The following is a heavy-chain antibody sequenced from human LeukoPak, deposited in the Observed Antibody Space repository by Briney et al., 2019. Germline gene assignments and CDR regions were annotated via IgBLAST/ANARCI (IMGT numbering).Heavy chain of an antibody. V-gene: IGHV6-1*01. CDR3: ARTDFGIAAAGTLDY. J-gene: IGHJ4*02. Sequence: KPSQTLSLTCAISVDSVSSNSAAWNWIRQSPSRGLEWLGRTYYRSKWYNDYAVSVKSRITINTDTSKNQFSLQLISVTPEDTAVYYCARTDFGIAAAGTLDYWGQGTLVTVSS. CDR2: TYYRSKWYN. D-gene: IGHD6-13*01. CDR1: VDSVSSNSAA.